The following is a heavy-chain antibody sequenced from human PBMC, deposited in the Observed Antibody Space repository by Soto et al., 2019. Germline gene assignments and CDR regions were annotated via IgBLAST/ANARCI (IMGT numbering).Heavy chain of an antibody. J-gene: IGHJ5*02. CDR1: GYTFTSYA. CDR3: AREGGVGYCSSTTCYGNWFDP. CDR2: TNAGNGNT. V-gene: IGHV1-3*01. D-gene: IGHD2-2*01. Sequence: ASVKVSCKASGYTFTSYAMHWVRQAPGQRLEWMGWTNAGNGNTKYSQKFQGRVTITRGTSASTAYMELSSLRSEDTAVYYCAREGGVGYCSSTTCYGNWFDPWGQGTLVTVSS.